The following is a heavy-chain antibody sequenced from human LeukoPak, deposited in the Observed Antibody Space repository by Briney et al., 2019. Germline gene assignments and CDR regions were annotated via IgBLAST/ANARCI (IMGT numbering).Heavy chain of an antibody. V-gene: IGHV3-23*01. CDR2: ISGRDGGT. CDR1: GFTFNTYA. Sequence: PGGSLRLSCAASGFTFNTYAMSWVRQAPGKGLEWVSGISGRDGGTYYADSVKGRFTISRDNSKNTLYLQMNSLRAEDTAVYYCARDLGPGDYWGQGTLVTVSS. CDR3: ARDLGPGDY. D-gene: IGHD1-26*01. J-gene: IGHJ4*02.